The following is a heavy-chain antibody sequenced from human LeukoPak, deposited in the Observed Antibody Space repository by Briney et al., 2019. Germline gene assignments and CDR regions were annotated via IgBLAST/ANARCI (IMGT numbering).Heavy chain of an antibody. CDR1: GFTFSSYW. J-gene: IGHJ4*02. D-gene: IGHD4-17*01. CDR2: IKQDGSQK. V-gene: IGHV3-7*01. CDR3: ASDYGDYSY. Sequence: GGSLRLSCAASGFTFSSYWMSWVRQAPGKGLEWVASIKQDGSQKNYVDSVKGRFTISRDNAENSLYLQMNSLRAEDTAVYYCASDYGDYSYWGQGTLV.